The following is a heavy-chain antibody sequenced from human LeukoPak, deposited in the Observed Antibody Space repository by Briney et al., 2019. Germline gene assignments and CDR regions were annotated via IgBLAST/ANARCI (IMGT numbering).Heavy chain of an antibody. D-gene: IGHD6-25*01. J-gene: IGHJ4*02. CDR3: AKEFSAAAYYSHY. CDR2: IWYDGSNK. Sequence: GGSLRLSCAASGFTFSTYGMHWVRQAPGKGLEWVAVIWYDGSNKYYADSVKGRFTISRDNSKNTLFLQMNSLRAEDTAVYCCAKEFSAAAYYSHYWGQGTLVTVSS. V-gene: IGHV3-33*06. CDR1: GFTFSTYG.